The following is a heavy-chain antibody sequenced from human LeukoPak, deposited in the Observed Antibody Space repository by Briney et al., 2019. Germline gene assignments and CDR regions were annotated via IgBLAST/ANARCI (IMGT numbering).Heavy chain of an antibody. CDR1: GFTFSTYG. CDR2: IWYDGSHK. D-gene: IGHD1-26*01. J-gene: IGHJ4*02. V-gene: IGHV3-33*06. Sequence: PGRSLRLSCAASGFTFSTYGMHWVRQAPGKGLEWVAVIWYDGSHKYYADSVKGRFTISRDNSKNTLYLQMDSLRVEDTAVYYCAKWLYSGKYWTGKDYFDYWGQGTLVTVSS. CDR3: AKWLYSGKYWTGKDYFDY.